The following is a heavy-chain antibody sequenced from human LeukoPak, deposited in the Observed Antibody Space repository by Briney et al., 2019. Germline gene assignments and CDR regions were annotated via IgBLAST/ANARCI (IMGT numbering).Heavy chain of an antibody. D-gene: IGHD1-26*01. V-gene: IGHV3-30*18. CDR2: ISYDGSNK. CDR3: AKDGRVGAPSSYYYYGMDV. CDR1: GFTFSSYG. Sequence: GGSLRLSCAASGFTFSSYGMHWVRQAPGKGLEWVAVISYDGSNKYYADSVKGRFTISRNNSKNTLYLQMNSLRAEDTAVYYCAKDGRVGAPSSYYYYGMDVWGQGTTVTVSS. J-gene: IGHJ6*02.